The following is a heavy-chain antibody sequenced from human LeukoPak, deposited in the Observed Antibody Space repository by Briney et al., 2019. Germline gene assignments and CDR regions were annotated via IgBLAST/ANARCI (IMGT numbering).Heavy chain of an antibody. CDR2: ISSSGSGDNT. CDR3: ARDRGLIDY. Sequence: PGGSLRLSCAASGVTLSTYAMSWARQAPGKGLEWVSGISSSGSGDNTYYADSVKGRFTISRDSSKNTLFLHMNSLRADDTAVYYCARDRGLIDYWGQGTLVTVSS. V-gene: IGHV3-23*01. CDR1: GVTLSTYA. J-gene: IGHJ4*02. D-gene: IGHD3-10*01.